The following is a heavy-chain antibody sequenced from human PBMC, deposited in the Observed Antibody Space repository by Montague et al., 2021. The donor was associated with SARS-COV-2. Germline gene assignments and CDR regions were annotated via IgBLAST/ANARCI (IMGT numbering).Heavy chain of an antibody. Sequence: SETLSLTCSVSGDSVNRNYWSWVRQPPGKGLEWLGYIFYSGSTYNPSLNSRVTMSLDTPKNHFSLNLISVTAADAAVYYCSKASRGYGGDFDFWGQGTLVIVSS. V-gene: IGHV4-59*02. CDR2: IFYSGST. D-gene: IGHD5-18*01. J-gene: IGHJ4*01. CDR3: SKASRGYGGDFDF. CDR1: GDSVNRNY.